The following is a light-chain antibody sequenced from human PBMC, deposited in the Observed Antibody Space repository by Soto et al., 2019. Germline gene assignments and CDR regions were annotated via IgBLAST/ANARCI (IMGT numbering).Light chain of an antibody. CDR3: CSYAGNFILV. CDR1: SSDVGVYNY. J-gene: IGLJ2*01. CDR2: DVT. V-gene: IGLV2-11*01. Sequence: QSALTQPRSVSGSPGQSLTISCTGASSDVGVYNYVSWYQQYPGKAPKLMIYDVTKRPSGVPDRLSGSKSGNTASLTISGLQAADEADYYCCSYAGNFILVFGGGTKLTVL.